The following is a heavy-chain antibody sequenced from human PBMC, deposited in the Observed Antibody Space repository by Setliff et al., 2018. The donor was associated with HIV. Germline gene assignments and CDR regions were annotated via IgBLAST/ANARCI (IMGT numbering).Heavy chain of an antibody. CDR1: GDSTSSSSSY. Sequence: SETLSLTCTVSGDSTSSSSSYWSWIRQPAGKGLEWIGRIYTSGSTNYNPSLKSRVTMSVDTSKNQFSLKLSSVTAADTAVYYCARTLAYHAFDIWGQGTMVT. CDR2: IYTSGST. D-gene: IGHD2-2*01. V-gene: IGHV4-61*02. CDR3: ARTLAYHAFDI. J-gene: IGHJ3*02.